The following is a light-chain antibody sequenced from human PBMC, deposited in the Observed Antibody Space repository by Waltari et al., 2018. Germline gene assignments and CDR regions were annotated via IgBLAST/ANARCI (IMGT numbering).Light chain of an antibody. V-gene: IGLV2-11*01. J-gene: IGLJ3*02. CDR2: YVT. CDR1: GSDVGNFNS. Sequence: QSALTQPRSVSGSPGQSVTISCAGTGSDVGNFNSVSWYQQHPGKAPKLVIFYVTQRPSGLPELFSGSESGTSAPLTVSGLQAEDEADYYCCSYAGIWVFGGGTKLTVL. CDR3: CSYAGIWV.